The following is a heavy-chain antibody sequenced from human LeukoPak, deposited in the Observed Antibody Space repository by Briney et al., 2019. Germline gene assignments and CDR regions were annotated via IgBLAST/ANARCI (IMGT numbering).Heavy chain of an antibody. V-gene: IGHV4-61*02. CDR2: IYTSRST. J-gene: IGHJ5*02. D-gene: IGHD3-22*01. CDR3: AREGETYYYDSSGYFSPLPSFDP. CDR1: GVSISSGSYY. Sequence: SETLSLTCTVSGVSISSGSYYWSWIRQPAGKGLEWIGRIYTSRSTNYNPSLKSRVTISVDTSKNQFSLKLSSVTAADTAVYYCAREGETYYYDSSGYFSPLPSFDPCGQGDLVTVSS.